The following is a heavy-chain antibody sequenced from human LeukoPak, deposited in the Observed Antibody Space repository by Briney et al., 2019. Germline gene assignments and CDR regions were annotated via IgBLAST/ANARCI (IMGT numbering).Heavy chain of an antibody. Sequence: PGGSLRLSCAASGFTFSSYAMSWVRQAPGKGLEWVSGISGYGGTTYHADSVKGRFTISRDNAKNSLYLQMNSLRDEDTAVYYCARDGLRRPEYIDYWGQGTLVTVSS. J-gene: IGHJ4*02. D-gene: IGHD4-17*01. CDR1: GFTFSSYA. CDR2: ISGYGGTT. CDR3: ARDGLRRPEYIDY. V-gene: IGHV3-23*01.